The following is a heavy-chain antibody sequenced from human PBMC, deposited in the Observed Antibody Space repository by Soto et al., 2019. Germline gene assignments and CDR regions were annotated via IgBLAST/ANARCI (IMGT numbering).Heavy chain of an antibody. V-gene: IGHV4-34*01. CDR1: GGSFSGYY. CDR2: INHSGST. Sequence: SETLSLTCAVYGGSFSGYYWSWIRQPPGKGLEWIGEINHSGSTNYNPSLKSRVTISVDTSKNQFSLRLSSVTAADTAVYYCARLGEDSSGWYPAGGDYYYGMDVWGQGTTVTVSS. CDR3: ARLGEDSSGWYPAGGDYYYGMDV. J-gene: IGHJ6*02. D-gene: IGHD6-19*01.